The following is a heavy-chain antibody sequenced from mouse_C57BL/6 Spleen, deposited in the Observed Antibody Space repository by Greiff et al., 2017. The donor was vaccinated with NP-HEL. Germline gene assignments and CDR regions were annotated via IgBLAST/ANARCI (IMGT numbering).Heavy chain of an antibody. Sequence: QVQLKESGAELVRPGTSVKLSCKASGYTFTNYWIEWVKQRPGQGLEWIGVINPGGGGTNYTEKFKGKATLTADKSSSTAYMQLSSLTSEDSAVYFCAGNYGVDFGYWGQGTLVTVSA. J-gene: IGHJ3*02. CDR3: AGNYGVDFGY. D-gene: IGHD2-1*01. CDR1: GYTFTNYW. V-gene: IGHV1-54*01. CDR2: INPGGGGT.